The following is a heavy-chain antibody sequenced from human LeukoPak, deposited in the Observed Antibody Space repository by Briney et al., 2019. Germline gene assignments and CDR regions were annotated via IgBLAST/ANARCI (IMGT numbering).Heavy chain of an antibody. V-gene: IGHV1-69*05. D-gene: IGHD3-22*01. J-gene: IGHJ4*02. CDR3: ATQYYYDSSGDY. Sequence: SVKVSCKASGGTFSSYAISWVRQAPGQGLEWMGRIIPIFGTANYAQKFQGRVTITTDESTSTAYMELSSLRSGDTAVYYCATQYYYDSSGDYWGQGTLVTVSS. CDR2: IIPIFGTA. CDR1: GGTFSSYA.